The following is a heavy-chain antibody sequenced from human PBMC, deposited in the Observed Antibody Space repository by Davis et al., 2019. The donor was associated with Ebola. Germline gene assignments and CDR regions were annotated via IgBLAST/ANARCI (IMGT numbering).Heavy chain of an antibody. V-gene: IGHV4-34*01. Sequence: GSLRLSCAVYGGSFSGYYWSWIRQPPGKGLEWIGEINHSGSTNYNPSLKSRVTISVDTSKNPFSLKLSSVTAADTAVYYCARGDWLYYYGMDVWGQGTTVTVSS. CDR1: GGSFSGYY. J-gene: IGHJ6*02. D-gene: IGHD2-21*01. CDR2: INHSGST. CDR3: ARGDWLYYYGMDV.